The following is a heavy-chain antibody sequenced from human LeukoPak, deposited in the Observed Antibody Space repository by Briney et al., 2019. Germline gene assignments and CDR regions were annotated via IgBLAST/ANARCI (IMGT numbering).Heavy chain of an antibody. CDR1: GYTFTNNG. V-gene: IGHV1-18*01. CDR2: ISTYNSNT. CDR3: ARARDGIAARPHYFDY. Sequence: ASVKVSCKTSGYTFTNNGISWVRQAPGQGLEWMGWISTYNSNTNYAQKFQGRVTMTRDTSISTAYMELSRLRSDDTAVYYCARARDGIAARPHYFDYWGQGTLVTVSS. J-gene: IGHJ4*02. D-gene: IGHD6-6*01.